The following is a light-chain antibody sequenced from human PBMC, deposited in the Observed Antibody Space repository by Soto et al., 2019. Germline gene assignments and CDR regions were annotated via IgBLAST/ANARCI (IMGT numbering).Light chain of an antibody. J-gene: IGLJ3*02. Sequence: QSALIQPRSVSGSPGQSVTISCTGTSSDVGGYNYVSWYQQHPGKAPKVMIYDGTYRPSGVPDRFSGSKSGNTASLTISGLQAEDEADYFCCSYAGSYTGVFGGGTKLTVL. CDR2: DGT. CDR1: SSDVGGYNY. CDR3: CSYAGSYTGV. V-gene: IGLV2-11*01.